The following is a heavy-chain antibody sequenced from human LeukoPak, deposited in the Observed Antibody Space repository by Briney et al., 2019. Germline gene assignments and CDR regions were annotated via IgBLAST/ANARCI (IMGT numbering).Heavy chain of an antibody. CDR1: GYTFTSYD. CDR3: ARGVSYGSGRYYAY. J-gene: IGHJ4*02. CDR2: INPNSGNT. D-gene: IGHD3-10*01. Sequence: GASVKVSCKASGYTFTSYDINWVRQATGQGLEWMGLINPNSGNTGYAQKFQGRVTMTRYTSIRTAYMELSSVRSEDTAVYYCARGVSYGSGRYYAYWGQGTLVTVSS. V-gene: IGHV1-8*02.